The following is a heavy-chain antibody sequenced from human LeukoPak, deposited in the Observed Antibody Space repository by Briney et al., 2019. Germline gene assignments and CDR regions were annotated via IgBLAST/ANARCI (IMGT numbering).Heavy chain of an antibody. J-gene: IGHJ4*02. CDR3: ARVRTIAAVGPDFDY. Sequence: ASVKVSCKASGYTFTSYYMHRVRHAPGQGLEWMGIVTTSGGSTSYAQNFQGRVTMTRDTSTSTVYMELTSLGSEDTAVYYCARVRTIAAVGPDFDYWGQGTLVTVSS. CDR2: VTTSGGST. D-gene: IGHD6-13*01. CDR1: GYTFTSYY. V-gene: IGHV1-46*01.